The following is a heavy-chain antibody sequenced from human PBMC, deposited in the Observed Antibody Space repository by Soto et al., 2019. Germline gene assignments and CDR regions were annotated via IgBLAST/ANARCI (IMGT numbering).Heavy chain of an antibody. V-gene: IGHV3-30*18. Sequence: GGSLRLSCPASGFIFSNYGIHWVRQAPGKGLEWVAAILYDGSNEYYADSVKGRFTISRDNSKNTLYLQMNSLRAEDTAMYYCAKDRSSSWSFDYWGQGTLVTVSS. J-gene: IGHJ4*02. CDR1: GFIFSNYG. CDR3: AKDRSSSWSFDY. D-gene: IGHD6-13*01. CDR2: ILYDGSNE.